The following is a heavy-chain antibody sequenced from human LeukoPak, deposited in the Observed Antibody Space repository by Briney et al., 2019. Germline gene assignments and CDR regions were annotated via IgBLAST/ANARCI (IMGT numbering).Heavy chain of an antibody. J-gene: IGHJ3*02. CDR3: ARPESIAAFGAFDI. Sequence: PGRTLRLPRAASGLTHRRHSMNWARHAPGKGREGVTYLSSSSSTIYYADSVKGRFTISRDNAKNSLYLQMNSLRDEDTAVYYCARPESIAAFGAFDIWGQGTMVTVSS. CDR1: GLTHRRHS. D-gene: IGHD6-6*01. V-gene: IGHV3-48*02. CDR2: LSSSSSTI.